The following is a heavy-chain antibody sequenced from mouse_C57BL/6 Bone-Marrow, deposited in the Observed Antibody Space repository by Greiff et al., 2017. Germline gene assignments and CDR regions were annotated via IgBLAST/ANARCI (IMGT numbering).Heavy chain of an antibody. CDR3: ARRDIYYGYDAFDC. CDR2: IYPRSGNT. Sequence: QVQLQQSGAELARPGASVKLSCKASGYTFTSYGISWVKQRTGQGLEWIGEIYPRSGNTYYNEKFKGKATLAADKSSSTAYMELRSLTSEDSAVYFCARRDIYYGYDAFDCWGQGTTLTVSS. CDR1: GYTFTSYG. J-gene: IGHJ2*01. V-gene: IGHV1-81*01. D-gene: IGHD2-2*01.